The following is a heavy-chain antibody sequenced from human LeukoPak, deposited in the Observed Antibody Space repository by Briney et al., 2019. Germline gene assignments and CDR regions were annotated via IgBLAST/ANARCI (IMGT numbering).Heavy chain of an antibody. CDR2: ISYDGSNK. V-gene: IGHV3-30*18. CDR3: AKDRVAAAGTGGNWFDP. Sequence: GGSLRLSCAASGFTFSSYGMHWVRQAPGKGLEWVADISYDGSNKYYADSVKGRFTISRDNSKNTLYLQMNSLRAEDTAVYYCAKDRVAAAGTGGNWFDPWGQGTLVTVSS. CDR1: GFTFSSYG. J-gene: IGHJ5*02. D-gene: IGHD6-13*01.